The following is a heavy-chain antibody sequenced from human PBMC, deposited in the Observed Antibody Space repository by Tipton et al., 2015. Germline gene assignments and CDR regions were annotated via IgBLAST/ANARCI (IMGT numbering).Heavy chain of an antibody. CDR2: IYHTGRT. V-gene: IGHV4-4*02. J-gene: IGHJ5*02. D-gene: IGHD2-8*02. CDR1: GGSITTSNW. CDR3: AKDGGVGYLDRLGQEA. Sequence: TLSLTCLVSGGSITTSNWWSWVRQAPGKGLQWMGRIYHTGRTHYNPSLRTRVSILMDKSRNQFSLIVNSVTAADTATYYCAKDGGVGYLDRLGQEAWGQGAVVTVSS.